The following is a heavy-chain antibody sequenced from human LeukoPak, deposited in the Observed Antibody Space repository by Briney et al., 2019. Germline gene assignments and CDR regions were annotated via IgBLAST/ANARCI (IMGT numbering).Heavy chain of an antibody. CDR2: INHSGST. CDR1: GGSFSGYY. J-gene: IGHJ4*02. Sequence: SETLSLTCAVYGGSFSGYYWSWIRQPPGKGLEWIGEINHSGSTNYNPSLKSRVTISVDTSKNQFSLKLSSVTAADTAVYYCARASSRADRTGHYFDYWGQGTLVTVSS. V-gene: IGHV4-34*01. D-gene: IGHD3-22*01. CDR3: ARASSRADRTGHYFDY.